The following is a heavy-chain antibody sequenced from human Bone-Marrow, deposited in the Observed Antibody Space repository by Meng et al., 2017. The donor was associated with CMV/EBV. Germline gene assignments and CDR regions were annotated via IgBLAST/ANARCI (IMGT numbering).Heavy chain of an antibody. J-gene: IGHJ5*02. CDR3: AREVVVVPADISGLDP. Sequence: ASVKVSCKASGYTFTGYYMHWVRQAPGQGLEWMGWINPNSGGTNYAQKFQGRVTMTRDTSISTAYMELSRLRSDDTAVYYCAREVVVVPADISGLDPWGQGTLVTVSS. V-gene: IGHV1-2*02. D-gene: IGHD2-2*01. CDR1: GYTFTGYY. CDR2: INPNSGGT.